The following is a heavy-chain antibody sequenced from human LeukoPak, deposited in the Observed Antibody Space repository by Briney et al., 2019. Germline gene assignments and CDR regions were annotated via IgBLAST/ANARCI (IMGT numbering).Heavy chain of an antibody. J-gene: IGHJ6*03. CDR3: ATHSPEWRYSGYYNFYYMDV. CDR1: RYTFTGYY. Sequence: GASVKVSCKASRYTFTGYYMHWVRQAPGQGLEWMGIINPSGDSTSSAQTFQGRVTMTRDMSTSTAYMELSSLRSEDTAVYFCATHSPEWRYSGYYNFYYMDVWGKGTTVTVSS. V-gene: IGHV1-46*01. CDR2: INPSGDST. D-gene: IGHD5-12*01.